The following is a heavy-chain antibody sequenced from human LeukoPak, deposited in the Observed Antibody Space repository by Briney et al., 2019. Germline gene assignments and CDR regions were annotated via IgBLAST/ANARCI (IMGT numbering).Heavy chain of an antibody. V-gene: IGHV3-11*04. CDR1: GFTFSDYY. CDR2: ISSSGSTI. CDR3: AREYSGSYYAGAFDI. D-gene: IGHD1-26*01. J-gene: IGHJ3*02. Sequence: GGSLRLSCAASGFTFSDYYMSWIRQAPGEGLEWVSYISSSGSTIYYADSVKGRFTISRDNAKNSLYLQMNSLRAEDTAVYYCAREYSGSYYAGAFDIWGQGTMVTVSS.